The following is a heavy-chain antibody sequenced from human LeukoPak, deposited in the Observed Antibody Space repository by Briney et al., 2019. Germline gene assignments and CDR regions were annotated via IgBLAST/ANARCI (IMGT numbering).Heavy chain of an antibody. J-gene: IGHJ4*02. D-gene: IGHD3-9*01. Sequence: ASVKVSCKASGGTFRSFAITWVRQAPGQGLEWMGGIIPIFRTANYAQTFQGRVTITADESTSTAYMELSSLRSEYTAVYYCSRSLYDILTGYYLFDYWGQGTLVTVSS. V-gene: IGHV1-69*13. CDR1: GGTFRSFA. CDR3: SRSLYDILTGYYLFDY. CDR2: IIPIFRTA.